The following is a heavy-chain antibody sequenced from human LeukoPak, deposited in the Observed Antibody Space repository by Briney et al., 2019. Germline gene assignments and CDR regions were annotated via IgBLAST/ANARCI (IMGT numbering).Heavy chain of an antibody. D-gene: IGHD3-10*01. CDR3: ARDFFGTGSYLGY. J-gene: IGHJ4*02. Sequence: ASVKVSCKASGYSFTGYYMHWVRQAPGQGLEWMGWINPNSGGTNYAQNFQGRVTMTRDTSISTAYMELSSLRSDDTAVYYCARDFFGTGSYLGYWGQGTLVTVSS. V-gene: IGHV1-2*02. CDR2: INPNSGGT. CDR1: GYSFTGYY.